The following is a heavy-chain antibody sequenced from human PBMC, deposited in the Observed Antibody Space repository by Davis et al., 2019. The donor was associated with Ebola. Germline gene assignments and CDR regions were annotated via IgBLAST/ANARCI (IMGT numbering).Heavy chain of an antibody. CDR2: IHSVSGI. CDR3: ATRGP. D-gene: IGHD3-10*01. V-gene: IGHV3-53*01. Sequence: GESLKISCSASGYTVGSDFMIWARQAPGKGLEWLSMIHSVSGIFYADPVRGRFTISADTSKNTLYLQMNSLRVDDTAVYYCATRGPWGQGTLVTVSS. CDR1: GYTVGSDF. J-gene: IGHJ5*02.